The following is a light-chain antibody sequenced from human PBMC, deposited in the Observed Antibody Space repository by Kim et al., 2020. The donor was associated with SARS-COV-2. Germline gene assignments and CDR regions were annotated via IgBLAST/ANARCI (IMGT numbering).Light chain of an antibody. CDR1: QSVIHTNDKDY. CDR3: LQDYDTPPT. V-gene: IGKV4-1*01. J-gene: IGKJ1*01. CDR2: WAS. Sequence: RATIHCKSSQSVIHTNDKDYLSWYQQKAGQPPKLLITWASTRESGVSDRFSGSGSGTDFTLTISSLQAEDVAVYYCLQDYDTPPTFGQGTKVDIK.